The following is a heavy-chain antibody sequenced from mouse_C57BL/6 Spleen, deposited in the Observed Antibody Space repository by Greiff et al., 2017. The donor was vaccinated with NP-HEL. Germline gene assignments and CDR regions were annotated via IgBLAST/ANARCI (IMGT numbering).Heavy chain of an antibody. Sequence: EAMLVESGGGLVQPGGSMKLSCAASGFTFSDAWMDWVRQSPEKGLAWGAEIRRKANNHATYYAESVKARFTIARDDSKSSFYLQRNSLTAEDAGIDYCTSYYYASSYYWGQGTTLTVSS. D-gene: IGHD1-1*01. CDR3: TSYYYASSYY. CDR1: GFTFSDAW. J-gene: IGHJ2*01. V-gene: IGHV6-6*01. CDR2: IRRKANNHAT.